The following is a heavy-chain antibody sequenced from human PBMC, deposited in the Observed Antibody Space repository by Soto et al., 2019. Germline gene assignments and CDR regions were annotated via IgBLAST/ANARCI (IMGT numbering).Heavy chain of an antibody. D-gene: IGHD3-3*01. V-gene: IGHV4-34*01. Sequence: PSETLSLTCAVYGGSFSGYYWSWIRQPPGKGLEWIGEINHSGSTNYNPSLKSRVTISVDTSKNQFSLKLSSVTAADTAVYYCARGTGGGFWSGYPNYYYYGMDVWGQGTTVTVSS. CDR3: ARGTGGGFWSGYPNYYYYGMDV. CDR1: GGSFSGYY. CDR2: INHSGST. J-gene: IGHJ6*02.